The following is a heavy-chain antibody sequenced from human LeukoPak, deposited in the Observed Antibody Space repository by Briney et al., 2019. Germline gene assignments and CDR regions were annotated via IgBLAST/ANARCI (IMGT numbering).Heavy chain of an antibody. J-gene: IGHJ4*02. D-gene: IGHD3-22*01. CDR3: AKDMGWYYYDSSGSKGFDY. CDR1: GFTFDDYA. V-gene: IGHV3-9*01. Sequence: QPGRSLRLSCAASGFTFDDYAMHWVRQAPGKGLEWVSGISWNSGSIGYADSVKGRFTISRDNAKNSLYLQMNSLRAEDTALYYCAKDMGWYYYDSSGSKGFDYWGQGTLLTVSS. CDR2: ISWNSGSI.